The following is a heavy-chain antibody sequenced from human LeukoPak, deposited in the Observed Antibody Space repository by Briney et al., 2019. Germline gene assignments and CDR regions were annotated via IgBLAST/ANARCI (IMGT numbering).Heavy chain of an antibody. D-gene: IGHD6-13*01. Sequence: PSETLPLTCTVSGGSISSGGYYWSWIRQPPGKGLEWIGYIYHSGSTYYNPSLKSRVTISVDRSKNQFSLKLSSVTAADTAVYYCARDGIAAGVYWGQGTLVTVSS. J-gene: IGHJ4*02. CDR2: IYHSGST. CDR3: ARDGIAAGVY. CDR1: GGSISSGGYY. V-gene: IGHV4-30-2*01.